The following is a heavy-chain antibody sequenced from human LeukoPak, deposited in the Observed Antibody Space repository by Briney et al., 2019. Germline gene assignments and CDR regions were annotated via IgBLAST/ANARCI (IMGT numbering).Heavy chain of an antibody. Sequence: SETLSLTCTVSGGSISSSSSYWGWIRQPPGKGLEWIGSIYYRGSTYYNPYLRGRVTISVDTSKNQFSLKVSSVTAADTAVYFCARHEDEGTGYSWNYFDYWGLGTLVTVSP. J-gene: IGHJ4*02. CDR2: IYYRGST. CDR3: ARHEDEGTGYSWNYFDY. D-gene: IGHD1-20*01. CDR1: GGSISSSSSY. V-gene: IGHV4-39*01.